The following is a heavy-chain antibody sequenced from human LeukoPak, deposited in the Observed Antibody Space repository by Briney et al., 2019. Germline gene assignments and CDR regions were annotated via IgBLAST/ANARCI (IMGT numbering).Heavy chain of an antibody. V-gene: IGHV4-61*01. CDR2: IHYSGST. CDR1: GASVSSGSYS. Sequence: PSETLSLTCTVSGASVSSGSYSWSWIRQPPGTGLEWIGYIHYSGSTNYNPSLKSRVSVSADTSKNQFSLKLSSVTAADTAVYYCARLLPTSYIDYWGQGTLVSASS. J-gene: IGHJ4*02. CDR3: ARLLPTSYIDY. D-gene: IGHD1-14*01.